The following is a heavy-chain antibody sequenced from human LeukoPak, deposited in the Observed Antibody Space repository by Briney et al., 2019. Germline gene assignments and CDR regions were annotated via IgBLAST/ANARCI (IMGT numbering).Heavy chain of an antibody. Sequence: PGGSLRLSCAASGFTFSSYVMHWVRQAPGKGLEWVAIISYDGSNEYYADSVKGRFTISRDNSKNTLYLQMNSLRAADTAVYYCARANDYGNDYWGQGTLVTVSS. CDR1: GFTFSSYV. CDR3: ARANDYGNDY. V-gene: IGHV3-30*04. D-gene: IGHD4-17*01. CDR2: ISYDGSNE. J-gene: IGHJ4*02.